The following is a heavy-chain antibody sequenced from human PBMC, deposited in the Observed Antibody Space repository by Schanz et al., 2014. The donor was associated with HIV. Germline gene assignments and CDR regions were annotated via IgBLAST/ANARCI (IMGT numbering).Heavy chain of an antibody. CDR3: ARGGYAARPSYYYDMDI. D-gene: IGHD5-12*01. V-gene: IGHV3-11*04. J-gene: IGHJ6*02. CDR2: ISAGGNTK. CDR1: GFTFSEYY. Sequence: QVQLVESGGGLVKPGGSLRLACAASGFTFSEYYMNWIRQAPGKGLEWVSYISAGGNTKYYADSMKGRFTISRDNAKNSLYLQINSLRAEDTAVYYCARGGYAARPSYYYDMDIWGQGTTVTVSS.